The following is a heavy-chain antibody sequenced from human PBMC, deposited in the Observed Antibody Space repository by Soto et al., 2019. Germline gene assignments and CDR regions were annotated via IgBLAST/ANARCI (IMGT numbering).Heavy chain of an antibody. CDR3: ARSPGPFDY. CDR2: ISYDGSNK. Sequence: QVQLVESGGGVVQPGRSLRLSCAASGFTFSSYAMHWVRQAPGKGLEWVAVISYDGSNKYYADSVKGRFTISRDNSKNTLYLQMNSLRAADTAVYYCARSPGPFDYWGQGTLVTVSS. CDR1: GFTFSSYA. J-gene: IGHJ4*02. V-gene: IGHV3-30-3*01.